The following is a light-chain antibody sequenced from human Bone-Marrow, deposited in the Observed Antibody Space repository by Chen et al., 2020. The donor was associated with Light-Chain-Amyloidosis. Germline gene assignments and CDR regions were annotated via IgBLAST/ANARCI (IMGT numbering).Light chain of an antibody. V-gene: IGLV3-21*02. CDR3: QVWDRSSDRPV. CDR2: DDS. J-gene: IGLJ3*02. CDR1: NIGSTS. Sequence: SYVLTQPSSVLVAPGQTATMACGGNNIGSTSVHWYQQTPGQAPLLVVYDDSDRPSGIPERLSGSNSGNTATLTISRVEAGDEADYDCQVWDRSSDRPVFGGGTKLTVL.